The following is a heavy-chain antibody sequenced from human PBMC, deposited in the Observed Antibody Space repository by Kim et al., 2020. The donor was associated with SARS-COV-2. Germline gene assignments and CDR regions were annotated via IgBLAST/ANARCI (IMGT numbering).Heavy chain of an antibody. CDR2: INEDGSIN. CDR1: GFTFSISW. J-gene: IGHJ4*02. CDR3: AIGGGAH. V-gene: IGHV3-7*05. D-gene: IGHD3-16*01. Sequence: GGSLRLSCAASGFTFSISWMTWVRQVPGRGLDWVAHINEDGSINKYVDSVKGRFTIARDNAQNSVYLQMNNLSAEDTAVYYFAIGGGAHWGLGTLVTVSS.